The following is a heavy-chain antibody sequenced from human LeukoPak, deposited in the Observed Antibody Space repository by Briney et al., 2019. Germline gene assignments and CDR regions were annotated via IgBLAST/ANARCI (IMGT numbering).Heavy chain of an antibody. D-gene: IGHD2-15*01. CDR2: INHSGST. V-gene: IGHV4-34*01. J-gene: IGHJ6*02. CDR3: ARGVTRGDYYYGMDV. CDR1: GGSFSGYY. Sequence: PSETLSLTCAVYGGSFSGYYWSWIRQPPGKGLEWIGEINHSGSTNYNPSLKSRVTISVDTSKNQFSLKLSSVTAADTAVYYCARGVTRGDYYYGMDVWGQGTTVTVSS.